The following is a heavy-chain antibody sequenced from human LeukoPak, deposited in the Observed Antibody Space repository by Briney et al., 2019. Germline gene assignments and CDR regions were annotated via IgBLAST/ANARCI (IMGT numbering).Heavy chain of an antibody. CDR3: ASGGYCSGGSCYQDY. CDR2: ISAYNGDT. CDR1: GYTFNSYG. Sequence: ASVKVSCKASGYTFNSYGISWVRQAPGQGLEWMGWISAYNGDTNYAQKLQGRVTLTTDASTSTAYMELRSLRSDDTAVYYCASGGYCSGGSCYQDYWGQGTLVTVSS. J-gene: IGHJ4*02. D-gene: IGHD2-15*01. V-gene: IGHV1-18*01.